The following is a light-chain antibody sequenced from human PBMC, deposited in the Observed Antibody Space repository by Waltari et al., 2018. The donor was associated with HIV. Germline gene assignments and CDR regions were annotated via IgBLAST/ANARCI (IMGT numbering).Light chain of an antibody. CDR1: VLAPTY. CDR3: QSGGGWKDYEAV. CDR2: KDT. V-gene: IGLV3-25*03. Sequence: SFELTQPPSAAVSPGQKATITCSGAVLAPTYGHAYRVKAGQAPVVVIYKDTERPSGIPERFTGSTSGTTATLTITGVVAEDEADYYCQSGGGWKDYEAVYGGGTKVTV. J-gene: IGLJ3*02.